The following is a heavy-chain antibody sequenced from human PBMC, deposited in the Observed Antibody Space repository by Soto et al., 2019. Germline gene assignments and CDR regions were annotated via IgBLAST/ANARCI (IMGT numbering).Heavy chain of an antibody. CDR3: ARGVRTGFYGMDV. Sequence: SVKVSCKASGGTFSNYAISWVRQAPGQGLEWVGGIIPMFGTSNYAQNFQGRVSITADESTSTAYMELSSLRSEATAVYYCARGVRTGFYGMDVWGQGTKVTVYS. J-gene: IGHJ6*02. V-gene: IGHV1-69*13. D-gene: IGHD3-10*01. CDR2: IIPMFGTS. CDR1: GGTFSNYA.